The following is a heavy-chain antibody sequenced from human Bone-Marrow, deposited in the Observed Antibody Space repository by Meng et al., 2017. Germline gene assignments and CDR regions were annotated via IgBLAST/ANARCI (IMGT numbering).Heavy chain of an antibody. CDR2: INPNSGGT. J-gene: IGHJ5*02. Sequence: HGQVVQSGAGGKKPGASVKVSCKASGYTFTGYYMHWVRQAPGQGLEWMGRINPNSGGTNYAQKFQGRVTMTRDTSISTAYMELSRLRSDDTAVYYCARVSVRGVIRWFDPWGQGTLVTVSS. CDR3: ARVSVRGVIRWFDP. V-gene: IGHV1-2*06. CDR1: GYTFTGYY. D-gene: IGHD3-10*01.